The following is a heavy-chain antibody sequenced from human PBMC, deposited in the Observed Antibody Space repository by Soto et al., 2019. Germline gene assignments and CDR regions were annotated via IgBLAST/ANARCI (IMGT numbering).Heavy chain of an antibody. CDR1: GFTFSSYA. CDR3: AKGPPGVPDIVVVPAAKQYGMDV. V-gene: IGHV3-23*01. D-gene: IGHD2-2*01. J-gene: IGHJ6*02. Sequence: GGSLRLSCAASGFTFSSYAMSWVRQAPGKGLEWVSAISGSGGSTYYADSVKGRFTISRDNSKNTLYLQMNSLRAEDTAVYYCAKGPPGVPDIVVVPAAKQYGMDVWGQGTTVTVSS. CDR2: ISGSGGST.